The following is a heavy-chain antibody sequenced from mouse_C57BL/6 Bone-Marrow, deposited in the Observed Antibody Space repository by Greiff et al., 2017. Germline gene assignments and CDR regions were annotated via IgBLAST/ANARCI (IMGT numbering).Heavy chain of an antibody. CDR1: GYTFTSYW. V-gene: IGHV1-59*01. J-gene: IGHJ2*01. CDR2: IDPSDSYT. CDR3: SRHGSSLFDY. Sequence: QVQLQQPGAELVRPGTSVKLSCKASGYTFTSYWMHWVKQRPGQGLEWIGVIDPSDSYTNYTQKFKGKATLTVDTSSSTAYMQLSSLTSEDSAVYYGSRHGSSLFDYWGQGTTLTVSA. D-gene: IGHD1-1*01.